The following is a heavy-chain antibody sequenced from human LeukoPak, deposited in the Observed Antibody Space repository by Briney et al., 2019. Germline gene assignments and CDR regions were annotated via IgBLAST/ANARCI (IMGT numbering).Heavy chain of an antibody. CDR3: ARGGFGDSTTWYFDL. CDR2: IIPILGIA. D-gene: IGHD3-10*01. V-gene: IGHV1-69*04. Sequence: SVKVSCKASGGTFSSYAISWVRQAPGQGLEWMGRIIPILGIANYAQKFQGRVTITADKSTSTAYMELSSLRSEDTAVYHCARGGFGDSTTWYFDLWGRGTLVTVSS. CDR1: GGTFSSYA. J-gene: IGHJ2*01.